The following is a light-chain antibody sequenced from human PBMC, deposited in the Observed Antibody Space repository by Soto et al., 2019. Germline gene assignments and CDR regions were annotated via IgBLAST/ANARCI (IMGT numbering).Light chain of an antibody. Sequence: EIVLTQSPAILSLSPGERASLSCRASQSVSNSYLAWYQQKPGQAPRLLIFGASNRATDIPDRFSGSGSGPDFSLTIPRLLPVAFAVSYCQQYDTSPRGFGQGTTLPIK. J-gene: IGKJ2*03. CDR3: QQYDTSPRG. CDR1: QSVSNSY. V-gene: IGKV3-20*01. CDR2: GAS.